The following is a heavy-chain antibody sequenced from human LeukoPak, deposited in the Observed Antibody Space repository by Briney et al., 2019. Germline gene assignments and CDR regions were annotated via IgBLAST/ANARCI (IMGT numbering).Heavy chain of an antibody. Sequence: GGSLRLSCTASGFTFSSYSMNWVRQAPGKGLEWVSSISSSSSYIYYADSVKGRFTISRDNAKNSLYLQMNSLRAEDTAVYYCARGSCGGDCYYEFYNSPDPPYYYYYMDVWGKGTTVTVSS. J-gene: IGHJ6*03. D-gene: IGHD2-21*01. CDR3: ARGSCGGDCYYEFYNSPDPPYYYYYMDV. V-gene: IGHV3-21*01. CDR1: GFTFSSYS. CDR2: ISSSSSYI.